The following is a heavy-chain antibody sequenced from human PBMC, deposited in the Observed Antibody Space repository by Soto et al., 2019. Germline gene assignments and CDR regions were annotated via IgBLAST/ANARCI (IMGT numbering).Heavy chain of an antibody. J-gene: IGHJ4*02. Sequence: EVQLVESGGGLVQPGRSLRLSCTASGFTFGDYAMSWVRQAPGKGLEWVGFIRSKAYGGTTEYAASVKGRFTISRDDSKSIAYLQMNSLKTEDTAVYYCTRVRGSSWTGYYFDYWGQRTLVTVSS. D-gene: IGHD6-13*01. CDR2: IRSKAYGGTT. CDR1: GFTFGDYA. CDR3: TRVRGSSWTGYYFDY. V-gene: IGHV3-49*04.